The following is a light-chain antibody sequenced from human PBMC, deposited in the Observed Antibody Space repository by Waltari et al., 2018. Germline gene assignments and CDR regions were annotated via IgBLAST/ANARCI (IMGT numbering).Light chain of an antibody. CDR3: MQGTHWPWT. CDR1: QSLVHSEGNTY. J-gene: IGKJ1*01. CDR2: RVS. V-gene: IGKV2-30*02. Sequence: DVVMTQSPLSLPVTLGQPASISCRSSQSLVHSEGNTYLNWFQQRPGQSPRLLFYRVSKRDSGVPDRFSGSGSGTDFTLKISRVEAEDVGVYYCMQGTHWPWTFGQGTKVEIK.